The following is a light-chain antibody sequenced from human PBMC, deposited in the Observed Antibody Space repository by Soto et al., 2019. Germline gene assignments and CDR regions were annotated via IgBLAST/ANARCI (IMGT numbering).Light chain of an antibody. J-gene: IGKJ1*01. CDR2: GAS. V-gene: IGKV3-20*01. CDR3: QQYGSSPRGT. Sequence: EVVVTQSPATLSVSPGERATLSCRASQSVSIKLAWYQQKPGQAPRLLIYGASSRATGIPDRFSGSGSGTDFTLTISRLEPEDFAVYYCQQYGSSPRGTFGQGTKVDIK. CDR1: QSVSIK.